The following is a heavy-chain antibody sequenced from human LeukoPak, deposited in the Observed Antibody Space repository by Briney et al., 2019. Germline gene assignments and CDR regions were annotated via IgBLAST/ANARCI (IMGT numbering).Heavy chain of an antibody. CDR3: ARLGYSPAGAYYYYMDV. CDR2: IYPGDSDT. Sequence: GESLKISCQGSGYRFTSYWIGWVRPLPGKGLEWMGIIYPGDSDTRYSPSFQGQVTISAVKSINTAYLQWSSLKASDTAMYYCARLGYSPAGAYYYYMDVWGKGTTVTVSS. CDR1: GYRFTSYW. V-gene: IGHV5-51*01. D-gene: IGHD6-13*01. J-gene: IGHJ6*03.